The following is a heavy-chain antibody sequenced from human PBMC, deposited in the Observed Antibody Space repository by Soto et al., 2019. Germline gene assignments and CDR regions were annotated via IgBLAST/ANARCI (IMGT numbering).Heavy chain of an antibody. Sequence: QEQVVESGGGVVQPGRSLRLSCAASGFTFSTHAMHWVRQAPARGLEWVAIISYDGTTKDYADSVKGRFTTSRDNSKDAVYSQMNRLRSADTALYYCARDWRTTRTTRGFHPWGQGTLVTVSS. CDR1: GFTFSTHA. CDR3: ARDWRTTRTTRGFHP. D-gene: IGHD1-1*01. CDR2: ISYDGTTK. V-gene: IGHV3-30*14. J-gene: IGHJ5*02.